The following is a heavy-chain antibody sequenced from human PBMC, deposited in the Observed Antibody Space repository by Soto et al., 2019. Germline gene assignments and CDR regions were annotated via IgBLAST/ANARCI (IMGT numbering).Heavy chain of an antibody. CDR1: GFTFSRYG. CDR2: TSYDGNKR. Sequence: QVQLVESGGGVVHPGTSLRLSCAASGFTFSRYGIHWVRQAPGKGLEWVAVTSYDGNKRDYADSVKGRFTISRDNSKNTVFLQLNGLRTEDTAVYYCAKSHTDYYYALDVW. J-gene: IGHJ6*01. CDR3: AKSHTDYYYALDV. V-gene: IGHV3-30*18.